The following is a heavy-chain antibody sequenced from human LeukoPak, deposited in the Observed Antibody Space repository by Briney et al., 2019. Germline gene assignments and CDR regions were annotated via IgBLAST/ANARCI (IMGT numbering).Heavy chain of an antibody. V-gene: IGHV3-30*03. J-gene: IGHJ6*02. CDR3: ARDLGHYDILTGYFMDV. CDR2: ISYDGSNK. Sequence: GGSLRLSCAASGFTFSSYGMHWVRQAPGKGLEWVAVISYDGSNKYYADSVKGRFTISRDNAKSSLYLQMNSLRAEDTAVYYCARDLGHYDILTGYFMDVWGQGTTVTVSS. CDR1: GFTFSSYG. D-gene: IGHD3-9*01.